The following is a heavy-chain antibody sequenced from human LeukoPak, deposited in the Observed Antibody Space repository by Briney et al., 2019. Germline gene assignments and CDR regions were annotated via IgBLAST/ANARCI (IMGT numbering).Heavy chain of an antibody. J-gene: IGHJ4*02. CDR1: GYGFFGFW. V-gene: IGHV5-51*01. D-gene: IGHD2-21*01. CDR2: IYPDDSNT. CDR3: ARFVGSTSSRATFDY. Sequence: GESLKISCKGSGYGFFGFWIAWLRQMPGKGLEWMGIIYPDDSNTAYSPSFEGQVTISADKSLSTAYLQWSSLKASDTAMYYCARFVGSTSSRATFDYWGQGTLVSVSS.